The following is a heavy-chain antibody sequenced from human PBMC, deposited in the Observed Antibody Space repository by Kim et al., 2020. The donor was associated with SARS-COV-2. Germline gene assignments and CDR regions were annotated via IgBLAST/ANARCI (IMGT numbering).Heavy chain of an antibody. CDR2: ITGSGEII. V-gene: IGHV3-48*03. Sequence: GGSLRLSCAASGFTFSSSAMNWVRQAPGKGLEWVSIITGSGEIIYYADSVKGRFTISRDNAKNSLYLQMTSLRAEDTAVYYCAKDRGPTGYFDVWGRVTLVTV. CDR3: AKDRGPTGYFDV. CDR1: GFTFSSSA. J-gene: IGHJ2*01.